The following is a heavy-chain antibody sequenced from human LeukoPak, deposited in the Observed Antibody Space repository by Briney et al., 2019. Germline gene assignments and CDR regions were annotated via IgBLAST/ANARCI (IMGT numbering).Heavy chain of an antibody. V-gene: IGHV4-30-4*08. CDR3: ARDQVGYCDSINWFDP. CDR2: IYYSGST. Sequence: SQTLSLTCTVSGGSISSGDYYWSWIRQPPGKGLEWIGYIYYSGSTYYNPSLKSRVTISVDTSKNQFSLKLSSVTAADTAVYYCARDQVGYCDSINWFDPWGQGTLVTVSS. D-gene: IGHD3-3*01. CDR1: GGSISSGDYY. J-gene: IGHJ5*02.